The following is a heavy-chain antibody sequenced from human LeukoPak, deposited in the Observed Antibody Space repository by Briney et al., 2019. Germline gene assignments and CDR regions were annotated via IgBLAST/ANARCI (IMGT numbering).Heavy chain of an antibody. J-gene: IGHJ4*02. CDR1: GDSISIYY. CDR2: TSNAGNT. Sequence: TSETLSLTCTVSGDSISIYYWSWVRQPPGKGLEWIGYTSNAGNTNYNPSLKSRDTMSVDTSKNQFSLKLSSVTAADTAVYYCARGPLGGGYTYFDYWGQGTLVTVSS. CDR3: ARGPLGGGYTYFDY. D-gene: IGHD5-12*01. V-gene: IGHV4-59*01.